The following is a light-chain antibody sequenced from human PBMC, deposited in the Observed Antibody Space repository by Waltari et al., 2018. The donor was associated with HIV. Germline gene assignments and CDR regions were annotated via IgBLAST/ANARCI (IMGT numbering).Light chain of an antibody. J-gene: IGLJ2*01. CDR2: NTN. CDR1: HSHRRTHK. Sequence: SVLTHPPSVSGAPGQRVTLSCTGDHSHRRTHKLPRYQQFPGTAPQLLIYNTNNRPSGVPDRFSGSKSGTSASLAITGLQAEDEADYYCQSSDNTLSGSVFGGGTKLTVL. V-gene: IGLV1-40*01. CDR3: QSSDNTLSGSV.